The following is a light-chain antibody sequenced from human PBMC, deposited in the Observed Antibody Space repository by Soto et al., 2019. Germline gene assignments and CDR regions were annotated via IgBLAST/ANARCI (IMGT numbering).Light chain of an antibody. CDR3: QQLNTYPVT. V-gene: IGKV3-15*01. CDR1: QSITSN. J-gene: IGKJ4*01. Sequence: EIVVTQSPATLSVSTGERATLSCRASQSITSNLAWYQQKPGQAPRLLIYAASTRATGIPARFSGSGSGTEFTLTISSLQPEDFATYYCQQLNTYPVTFGGGTKVDIK. CDR2: AAS.